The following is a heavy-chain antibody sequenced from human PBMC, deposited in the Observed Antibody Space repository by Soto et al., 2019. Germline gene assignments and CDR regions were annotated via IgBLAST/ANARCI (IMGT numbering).Heavy chain of an antibody. CDR2: IIPSFGTA. D-gene: IGHD3-10*01. J-gene: IGHJ6*02. CDR1: GGTFSSYA. V-gene: IGHV1-69*01. CDR3: ARDRITMVRGVFADPYGMAV. Sequence: QVQLVQSGAEVKKPGPSVKVSCKASGGTFSSYAISWVRQAPGQGLEWMGGIIPSFGTANYAQKFQGRVTITADESTSTAYMELSSLRSEDTAVSYCARDRITMVRGVFADPYGMAVWGQGTTVTVSS.